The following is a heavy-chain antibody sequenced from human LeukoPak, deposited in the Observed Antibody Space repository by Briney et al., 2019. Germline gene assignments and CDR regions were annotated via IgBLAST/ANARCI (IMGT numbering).Heavy chain of an antibody. J-gene: IGHJ4*02. CDR3: AKASWFGESPGY. D-gene: IGHD3-10*01. V-gene: IGHV3-23*01. CDR2: ISGSGGST. Sequence: SCKASGGTFSSYAMSWVRQAPGKGLEWVSAISGSGGSTYYADSVKGRFTISRDNSKNTLYLQMNSLRAEDTAVYYCAKASWFGESPGYWGQGTLVTVSS. CDR1: GGTFSSYA.